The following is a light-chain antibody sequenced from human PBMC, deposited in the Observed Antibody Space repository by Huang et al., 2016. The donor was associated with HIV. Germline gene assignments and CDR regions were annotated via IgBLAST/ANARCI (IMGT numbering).Light chain of an antibody. J-gene: IGKJ4*01. CDR1: DSVSTN. CDR3: QQYNNWPVT. CDR2: GAS. Sequence: EKVMAQSPGTLSVSPGERATLSCRASDSVSTNVAWYQQRPGQAPRLLIYGASTRASGIPVRFSGSGSGTEFALTISSMQSEDFAVYYCQQYNNWPVTFGGGTKVEIK. V-gene: IGKV3-15*01.